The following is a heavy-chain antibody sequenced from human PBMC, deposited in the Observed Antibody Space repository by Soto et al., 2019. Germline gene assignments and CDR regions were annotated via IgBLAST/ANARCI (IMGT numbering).Heavy chain of an antibody. Sequence: EVQLVESGGGLIQPGGSLRLSCAVSGFTVSNNYMSWVRQAPGKGLEGVSVIYSGGYTAYGDSVKGRFTISRDNSKNTLSLQKNSRGADDPALYYWGTQRGGGGYWGQGTLVTVSS. D-gene: IGHD6-25*01. CDR3: GTQRGGGGY. CDR2: IYSGGYT. CDR1: GFTVSNNY. J-gene: IGHJ4*02. V-gene: IGHV3-53*01.